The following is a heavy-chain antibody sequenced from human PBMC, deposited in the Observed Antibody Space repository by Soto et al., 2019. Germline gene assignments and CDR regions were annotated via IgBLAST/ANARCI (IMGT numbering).Heavy chain of an antibody. CDR2: IRSKGNNYAT. Sequence: EVQLVESGGGLVQPGGSLKLSCAASGFTFSGSAMHWVRQASGKGLEWVGRIRSKGNNYATAYGASLKGRFTISRDDSKNTAYLQMNSLNTEDTAGNYCSRQASDFWSGKPQYYMDVWGKGTTVTVSS. D-gene: IGHD3-3*01. CDR3: SRQASDFWSGKPQYYMDV. J-gene: IGHJ6*03. V-gene: IGHV3-73*01. CDR1: GFTFSGSA.